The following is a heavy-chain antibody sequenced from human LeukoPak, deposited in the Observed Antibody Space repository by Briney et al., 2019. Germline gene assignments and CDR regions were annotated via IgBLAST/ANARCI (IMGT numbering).Heavy chain of an antibody. D-gene: IGHD4-17*01. Sequence: TSETLSLTCTVSGGSISSSSYYWGWIRQPPGKGLEWIGSIYYSGSTYYNPSLKSRVTISVDTSKNQFSLKLSSVTAADTAVYYCARNFIGSTVTTWAFDYWGQGTLVTVSS. CDR1: GGSISSSSYY. V-gene: IGHV4-39*07. CDR2: IYYSGST. CDR3: ARNFIGSTVTTWAFDY. J-gene: IGHJ4*02.